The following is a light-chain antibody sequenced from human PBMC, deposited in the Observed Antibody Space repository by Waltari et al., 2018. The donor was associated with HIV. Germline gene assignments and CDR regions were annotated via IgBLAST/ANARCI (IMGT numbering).Light chain of an antibody. Sequence: QSVLTQPPSASATPGQRVPMSCSGTRSHITRIFVFWYQQFPGTAPKLLMYKNNKRVSGVPDRFSGSKSGTSASLAISGLRSEDEAVYYCAAWDDSLRGHVVFGGGTNLT. J-gene: IGLJ2*01. CDR3: AAWDDSLRGHVV. V-gene: IGLV1-47*01. CDR2: KNN. CDR1: RSHITRIF.